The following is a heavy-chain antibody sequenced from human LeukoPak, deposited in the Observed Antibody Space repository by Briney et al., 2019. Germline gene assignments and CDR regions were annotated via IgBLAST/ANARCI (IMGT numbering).Heavy chain of an antibody. V-gene: IGHV1-24*01. CDR3: AAWELVRGVPRGDY. J-gene: IGHJ4*02. Sequence: ASVKVSCKVSGNTLTELSMHWVRQAPGKGLEWTGGFDPEDGETIYAQKFQGRVTMTEDTSTDTAYMELSSLRSEDTAVYYCAAWELVRGVPRGDYWGQGTLVTVSS. CDR1: GNTLTELS. CDR2: FDPEDGET. D-gene: IGHD3-10*02.